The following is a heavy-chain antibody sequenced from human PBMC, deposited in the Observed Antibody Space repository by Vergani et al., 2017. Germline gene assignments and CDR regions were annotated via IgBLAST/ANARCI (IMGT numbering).Heavy chain of an antibody. D-gene: IGHD5-18*01. J-gene: IGHJ6*02. CDR2: IIPIFGTA. CDR3: AKDTALVRGAYYYYGMDV. V-gene: IGHV1-69*18. Sequence: QVQLVQSGAEVKKPGASVKVSCKASGGTFSSYAISWVRQAPGQGLEWMGRIIPIFGTANYAQKLQGRVTITADDSTSTAYMELSSLRSEDTAVYYCAKDTALVRGAYYYYGMDVWGQGTTVTVSS. CDR1: GGTFSSYA.